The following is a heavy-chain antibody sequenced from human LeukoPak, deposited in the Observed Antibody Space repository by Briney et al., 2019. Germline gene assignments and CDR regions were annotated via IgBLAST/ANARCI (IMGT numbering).Heavy chain of an antibody. Sequence: PSETLSLTCAVSGGSISSGGYSWSWIRQPPGKGLEWIGYIYHSGSTYYNPSLKSRVTISVDTSKNQFSLKLSSVTAADTAVYYCARLVGATGDIWGQGTMVTVSS. CDR3: ARLVGATGDI. CDR1: GGSISSGGYS. D-gene: IGHD1-26*01. J-gene: IGHJ3*02. CDR2: IYHSGST. V-gene: IGHV4-30-2*01.